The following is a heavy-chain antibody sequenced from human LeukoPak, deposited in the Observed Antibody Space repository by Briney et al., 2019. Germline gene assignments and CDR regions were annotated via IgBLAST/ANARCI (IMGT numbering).Heavy chain of an antibody. CDR2: IWYDGSNK. D-gene: IGHD6-19*01. V-gene: IGHV3-33*06. CDR1: GFTFSSYG. CDR3: AKAPHSSGWYYFDY. Sequence: GGSLRLSCAASGFTFSSYGMHWVRQAPGKGLEWVAVIWYDGSNKYYADSVKGRFTISRDNSKNTLYLQMNSLRAEDTAVYYCAKAPHSSGWYYFDYWGQGTLVTVSS. J-gene: IGHJ4*02.